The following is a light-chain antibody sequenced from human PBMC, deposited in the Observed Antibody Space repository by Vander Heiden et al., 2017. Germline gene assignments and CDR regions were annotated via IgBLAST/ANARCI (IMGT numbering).Light chain of an antibody. J-gene: IGKJ1*01. CDR2: EAS. Sequence: DTDMTHSPFILSASVEASLTIPSGARQRISSSLAQNQQKPGNAPTLLIYEASTLQSGVPTRFSCRASGTEFTLTIGSLQPDDFATYYCQQCNPYATFGQGTKVEIK. CDR1: QRISSS. V-gene: IGKV1-5*03. CDR3: QQCNPYAT.